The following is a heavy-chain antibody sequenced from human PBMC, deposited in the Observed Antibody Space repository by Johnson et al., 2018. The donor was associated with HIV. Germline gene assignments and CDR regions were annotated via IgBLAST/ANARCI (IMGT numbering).Heavy chain of an antibody. CDR3: AKESDAYFEDSGDGFDI. V-gene: IGHV3-43D*03. D-gene: IGHD3-3*01. CDR1: GLAFHDYA. Sequence: VQLVESGGGLVQPGGSLRLSCVVSGLAFHDYAIHWVRQAPGKGLEWVFVISWDGASTHYADSVKGRFTISRDNSKTSVYLQMHSQRSEDTDLYYCAKESDAYFEDSGDGFDIWGQGTMVTVSS. CDR2: ISWDGAST. J-gene: IGHJ3*02.